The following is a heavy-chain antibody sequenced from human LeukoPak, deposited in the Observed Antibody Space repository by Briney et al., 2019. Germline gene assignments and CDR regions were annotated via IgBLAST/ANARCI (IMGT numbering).Heavy chain of an antibody. D-gene: IGHD2-8*01. CDR2: FDPKDGET. CDR3: AKVSLYAILKRNWYFDL. Sequence: GSVKVSCKVSGHTLTELSMHWVRQAPGKGLEWMGGFDPKDGETIYAQKFQGRVTMTEDTSTDTAYMKLSSLRSEDTAVYYCAKVSLYAILKRNWYFDLWGRGTLVTVSS. CDR1: GHTLTELS. V-gene: IGHV1-24*01. J-gene: IGHJ2*01.